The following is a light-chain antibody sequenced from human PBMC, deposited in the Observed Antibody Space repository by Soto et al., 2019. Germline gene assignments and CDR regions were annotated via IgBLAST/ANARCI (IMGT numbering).Light chain of an antibody. V-gene: IGKV3D-15*01. CDR3: QQYKNWPPLT. CDR2: DAS. J-gene: IGKJ4*01. Sequence: EIVMTQSPATLSVSPGERATLSCRASQSVSSNLAWYQQKPGQAPRVLIYDASTRATGIPGRFSGSGSGTEFTLTISSLQSEDFAVYYCQQYKNWPPLTFGGGTKVEIK. CDR1: QSVSSN.